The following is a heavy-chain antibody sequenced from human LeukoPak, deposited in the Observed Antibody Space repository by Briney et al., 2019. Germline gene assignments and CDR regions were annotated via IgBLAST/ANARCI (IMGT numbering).Heavy chain of an antibody. CDR2: INHSGST. Sequence: PSETLSLTCAVYGGSFSGYYWSWIRQPPGKGLEWIGEINHSGSTNYNPSLKSRVTMSVDTSKNQFSLRLSSVNAADTAVYYCARDILATSIAAPYYWGQGTLVTVSS. CDR1: GGSFSGYY. CDR3: ARDILATSIAAPYY. V-gene: IGHV4-34*01. D-gene: IGHD6-13*01. J-gene: IGHJ4*02.